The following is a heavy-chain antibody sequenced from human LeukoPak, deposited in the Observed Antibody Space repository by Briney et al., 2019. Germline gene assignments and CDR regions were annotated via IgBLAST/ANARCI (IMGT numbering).Heavy chain of an antibody. CDR2: INPSSGGT. CDR1: GYTFTAYY. D-gene: IGHD6-19*01. CDR3: ARSGIAVADYYFDY. J-gene: IGHJ4*02. Sequence: GASVKVSCKASGYTFTAYYIHWVRQAPGQGLEWMGRINPSSGGTEYAQRFQGRVTVTRDTSISTAYMELSSLRSEDTAVYYCARSGIAVADYYFDYWGQGTLVTVSS. V-gene: IGHV1-2*06.